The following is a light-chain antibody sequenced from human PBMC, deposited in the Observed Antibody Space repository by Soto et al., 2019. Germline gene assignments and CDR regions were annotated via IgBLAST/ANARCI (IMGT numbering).Light chain of an antibody. CDR3: HQRQSWPRT. Sequence: EVVMSQSPTTLSVSPVGFATLSCRASQSVSSSFLAWYQQRPGQAPRLLIYYTSNRATGIPARFSGSGSGTDFTLTINSLAPEDFAIYYCHQRQSWPRTFGQGTKVDIK. V-gene: IGKV3D-20*02. CDR2: YTS. CDR1: QSVSSSF. J-gene: IGKJ1*01.